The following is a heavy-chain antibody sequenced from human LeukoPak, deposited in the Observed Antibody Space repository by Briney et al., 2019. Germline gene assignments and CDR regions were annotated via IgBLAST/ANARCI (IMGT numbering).Heavy chain of an antibody. D-gene: IGHD3-22*01. CDR3: AKSTDQYYYDSSGYQDY. CDR1: GFTFSSYA. V-gene: IGHV3-23*01. Sequence: GGSLRLSCAASGFTFSSYAMSWVRQAPGKGLEWVSAISGSGGSTYYADSVKGRFTISRDNSKNTLYLQMNSLRAEDTAVYYCAKSTDQYYYDSSGYQDYWGQGTLVTVSP. J-gene: IGHJ4*02. CDR2: ISGSGGST.